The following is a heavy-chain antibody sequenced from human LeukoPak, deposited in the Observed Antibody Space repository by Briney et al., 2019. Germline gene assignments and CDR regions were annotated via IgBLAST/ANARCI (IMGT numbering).Heavy chain of an antibody. V-gene: IGHV3-33*06. CDR2: IWYDGIKE. CDR3: AKDTYYYGSSGYYRTSAFDI. Sequence: GRSLRLSCAASGFTFSSYGMHWVRQAPGKGLEWVAVIWYDGIKEYYADSVKGRFTISRDNSKNTLYLQMNSLRAEDTAVYYCAKDTYYYGSSGYYRTSAFDIWGQGTMVTVSS. CDR1: GFTFSSYG. D-gene: IGHD3-22*01. J-gene: IGHJ3*02.